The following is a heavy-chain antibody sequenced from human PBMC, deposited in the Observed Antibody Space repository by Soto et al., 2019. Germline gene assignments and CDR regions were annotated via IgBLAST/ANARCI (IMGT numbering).Heavy chain of an antibody. V-gene: IGHV4-30-2*01. J-gene: IGHJ5*02. CDR2: IYGTGTT. CDR3: TRALDFSPETTNKVRRWYNP. Sequence: SETLSLTCTISDGSVTSGGYSWNWIRQPPGKGLEWIGYIYGTGTTYYNPSLNNRVTISVDRSKNQFSLEMTSVTAADTAVYYCTRALDFSPETTNKVRRWYNPWSQGTLVTVSS. D-gene: IGHD1-1*01. CDR1: DGSVTSGGYS.